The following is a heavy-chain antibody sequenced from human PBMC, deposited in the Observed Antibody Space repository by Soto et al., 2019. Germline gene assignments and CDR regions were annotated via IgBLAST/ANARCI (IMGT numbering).Heavy chain of an antibody. Sequence: EVQLVASGGGLVQPGGSLRLSCAASGFTFSTYSMNWVRQAPGKGLEWVSYISSRSTTIYYADSVKGRFTVSRDNAKNSLYLQMNSLRDEDTAVYYCARGDYPDYWGQGTLVTVSS. V-gene: IGHV3-48*02. CDR1: GFTFSTYS. J-gene: IGHJ4*02. D-gene: IGHD1-26*01. CDR3: ARGDYPDY. CDR2: ISSRSTTI.